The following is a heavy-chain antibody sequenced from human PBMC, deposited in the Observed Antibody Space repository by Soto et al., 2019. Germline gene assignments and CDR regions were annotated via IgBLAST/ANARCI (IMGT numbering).Heavy chain of an antibody. V-gene: IGHV3-30*18. CDR1: GFTFSSYG. J-gene: IGHJ4*02. CDR3: AKAMCGELPNFDY. Sequence: QVQLVESGGGVVQPGRSLRLSCAASGFTFSSYGMHWVRQAPGKGLEWVAVISYDGSNKYYADSVKGRFTISRDNSKNTLYLQMNSLRAEDTAVYYCAKAMCGELPNFDYWGQGTLVTVSS. D-gene: IGHD3-10*02. CDR2: ISYDGSNK.